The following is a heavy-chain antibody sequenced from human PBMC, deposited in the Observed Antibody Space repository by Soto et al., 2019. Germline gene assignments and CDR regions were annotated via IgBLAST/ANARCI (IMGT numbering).Heavy chain of an antibody. CDR1: GGSISSDSFY. J-gene: IGHJ4*02. CDR2: VYYSGST. V-gene: IGHV4-31*03. Sequence: QVQLQESGPGLVKPSQTLSLTCTVSGGSISSDSFYWNGIRQHPGTGLEWSGYVYYSGSTCYNRSLKSRVTMSVDASKNQFCLNLKSVTDADTAVYSCARAEFKRGMPYCGSTSCVYYFDSWGQGTRVSVSS. D-gene: IGHD2-2*01. CDR3: ARAEFKRGMPYCGSTSCVYYFDS.